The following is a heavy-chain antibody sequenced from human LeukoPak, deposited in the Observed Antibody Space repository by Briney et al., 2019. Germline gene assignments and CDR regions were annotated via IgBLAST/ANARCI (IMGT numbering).Heavy chain of an antibody. J-gene: IGHJ4*02. D-gene: IGHD3-9*01. CDR1: GGSISGYY. Sequence: SETLSLTCTVSGGSISGYYWSWIRQPPGKGLEWIGEINHSGSTNYNPSLKSRVTISVDTSKNQFSLKLSSVTAADTAVYYCARVHSYYDMLTGYYGGYYFDYWGQGTLVTVSS. CDR2: INHSGST. V-gene: IGHV4-34*01. CDR3: ARVHSYYDMLTGYYGGYYFDY.